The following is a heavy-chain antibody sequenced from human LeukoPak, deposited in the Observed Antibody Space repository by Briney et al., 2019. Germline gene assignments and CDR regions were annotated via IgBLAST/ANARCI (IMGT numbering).Heavy chain of an antibody. V-gene: IGHV3-30-3*01. Sequence: GKSLRLAWAASGFTFSSYAMHWVRQAAGKGLEWVAVISYDGSNKYYADSGKGRFTISRDNSKNTLYLQMNSLRAEDTAVYYCARGAWGMATKGGAFDIWGQGTMVTVSS. D-gene: IGHD5-24*01. CDR3: ARGAWGMATKGGAFDI. CDR1: GFTFSSYA. J-gene: IGHJ3*02. CDR2: ISYDGSNK.